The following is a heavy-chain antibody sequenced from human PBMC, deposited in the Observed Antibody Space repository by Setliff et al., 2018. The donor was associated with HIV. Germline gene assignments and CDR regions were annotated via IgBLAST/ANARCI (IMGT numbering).Heavy chain of an antibody. V-gene: IGHV1-3*01. D-gene: IGHD3-16*01. CDR1: GYTFTAYV. CDR3: ARGPGAFGGTSVQNFDY. J-gene: IGHJ4*02. Sequence: ASVKVSCKASGYTFTAYVMHWVRQAPGQRLEWMGWINAGNGNTKYSQKFQGRVTFIRDTSASTAYMELSSLRSEDTAVHYCARGPGAFGGTSVQNFDYWGQGTLVTVSS. CDR2: INAGNGNT.